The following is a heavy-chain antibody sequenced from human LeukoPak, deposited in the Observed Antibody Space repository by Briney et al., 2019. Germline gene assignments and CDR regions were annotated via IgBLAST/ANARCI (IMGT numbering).Heavy chain of an antibody. D-gene: IGHD1-26*01. V-gene: IGHV1-69*05. J-gene: IGHJ5*02. CDR2: IIPIFGTA. CDR1: GGTFSSYA. Sequence: SVKVSCKASGGTFSSYAISWVRQAPGQGLEWMGGIIPIFGTANYAQKFQGRVAITTDESTSTAYMELSSLGSEDTAVYYCAREVVGATLNWFDPWGQGTLVTVSS. CDR3: AREVVGATLNWFDP.